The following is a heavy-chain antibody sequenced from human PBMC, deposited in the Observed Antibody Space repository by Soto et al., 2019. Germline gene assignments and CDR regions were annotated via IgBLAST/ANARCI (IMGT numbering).Heavy chain of an antibody. D-gene: IGHD5-12*01. CDR1: GGSISSGGYY. V-gene: IGHV4-31*03. CDR2: IYYSGST. J-gene: IGHJ5*02. Sequence: QVQLQESGPGLVKPSQTLSLTCTVSGGSISSGGYYWSWIRQHPGKGLEWIGYIYYSGSTYYNPSLKSRVTISVDTSKNQFSLKPSSVTAADTAVYYCARDRMGGGYDYNWFDPWGQGTLVTVSS. CDR3: ARDRMGGGYDYNWFDP.